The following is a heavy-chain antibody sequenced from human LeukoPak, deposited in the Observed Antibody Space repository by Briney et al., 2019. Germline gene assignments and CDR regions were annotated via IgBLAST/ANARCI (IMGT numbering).Heavy chain of an antibody. D-gene: IGHD3-10*01. V-gene: IGHV4-59*01. CDR2: IYDSGST. CDR1: GGSISSYY. CDR3: ARDRLSVRGVRNWFDP. Sequence: SETLSLTCTVSGGSISSYYWSWIRQPPGKGLEWIGYIYDSGSTNYNPSLESRITISVDTSKNQFSLKLSSVTAADTAVYYCARDRLSVRGVRNWFDPWGQGTLVTVSS. J-gene: IGHJ5*02.